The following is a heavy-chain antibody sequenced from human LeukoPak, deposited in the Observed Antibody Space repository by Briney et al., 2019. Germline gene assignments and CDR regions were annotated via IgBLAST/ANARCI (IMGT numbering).Heavy chain of an antibody. CDR2: IYTSGST. CDR3: ARDRGSSWPTEYYYYYMDV. V-gene: IGHV4-61*02. D-gene: IGHD6-13*01. Sequence: SQTLSLTCTVSGGSISSGSYYWSWIRQPAGKGLEWIGRIYTSGSTNYNPSLKSRVTISVDTSKNQFSLKLSSVTAADTAVYYCARDRGSSWPTEYYYYYMDVWGKGTTVTVSS. CDR1: GGSISSGSYY. J-gene: IGHJ6*03.